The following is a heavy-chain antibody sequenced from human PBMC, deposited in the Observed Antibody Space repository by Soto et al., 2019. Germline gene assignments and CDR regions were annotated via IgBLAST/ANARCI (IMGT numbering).Heavy chain of an antibody. CDR1: VGSINYNSYY. D-gene: IGHD2-2*01. Sequence: SETLSLTCSVSVGSINYNSYYWGWILQPPGKGLEWVGGIFYTGTTYYIPSLKDRVTISVDTPKNSFSLNLTSVTAADTAVYFCARLVVVAPVANAWGQGTLVTVSS. CDR3: ARLVVVAPVANA. CDR2: IFYTGTT. V-gene: IGHV4-39*02. J-gene: IGHJ5*02.